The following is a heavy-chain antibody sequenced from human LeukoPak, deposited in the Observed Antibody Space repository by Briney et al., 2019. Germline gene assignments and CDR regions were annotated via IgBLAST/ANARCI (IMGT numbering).Heavy chain of an antibody. J-gene: IGHJ3*01. V-gene: IGHV3-13*04. Sequence: GGSLRLSCAGSRFTFSKYDMHWVRQATGRGLEWVSDITSGGDTHYQGSVKGRFTISRDNAKNSFYLEMNSLRVGDTAVYYCVRGGPLAGHAFDVWGRGTLVTVS. CDR1: RFTFSKYD. D-gene: IGHD6-19*01. CDR2: ITSGGDT. CDR3: VRGGPLAGHAFDV.